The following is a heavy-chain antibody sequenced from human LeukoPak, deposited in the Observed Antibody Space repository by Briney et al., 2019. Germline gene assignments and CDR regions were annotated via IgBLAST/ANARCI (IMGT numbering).Heavy chain of an antibody. CDR1: GGTFSSYA. CDR2: IIPIFGTA. J-gene: IGHJ4*02. V-gene: IGHV1-69*05. CDR3: ARNIVGPYYFDY. Sequence: ASVKVSCKASGGTFSSYAISWVRQAPGQGLEWMGGIIPIFGTANYAQKFQGRVTITTDESTSTAYMELSSLRSEDTAVYYCARNIVGPYYFDYWGQGTLVTVPS. D-gene: IGHD1-26*01.